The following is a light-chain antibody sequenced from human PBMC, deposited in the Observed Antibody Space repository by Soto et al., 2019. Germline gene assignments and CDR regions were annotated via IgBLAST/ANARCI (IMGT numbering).Light chain of an antibody. CDR2: GAS. CDR1: QSVRSSY. V-gene: IGKV3-20*01. CDR3: QQTDNLPGT. J-gene: IGKJ4*02. Sequence: EIVLTQSPGTLSLSPGERATLSCRASQSVRSSYLAWYQQKPGQAPRLLIYGASSRATGIPDRFSGSGSGTDFTLTISSLQTEDFAIYYCQQTDNLPGTFGGGTKVDIK.